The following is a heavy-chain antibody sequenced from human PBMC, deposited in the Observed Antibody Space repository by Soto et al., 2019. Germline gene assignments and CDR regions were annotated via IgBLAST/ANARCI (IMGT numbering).Heavy chain of an antibody. CDR2: MNPNSGNT. V-gene: IGHV1-8*01. J-gene: IGHJ4*02. D-gene: IGHD3-16*01. CDR1: GYTFTSYD. Sequence: ASVTVSCTASGYTFTSYDINWVRQATGQGLEWMGWMNPNSGNTAYAQKFQGRVTMTRNTSISTAYMELSSLRSEDTAVYYCARLKQDYAVAWGQGTLVTVSS. CDR3: ARLKQDYAVA.